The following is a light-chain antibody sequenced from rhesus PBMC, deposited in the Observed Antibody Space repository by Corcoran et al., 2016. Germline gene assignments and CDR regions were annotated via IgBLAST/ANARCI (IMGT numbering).Light chain of an antibody. V-gene: IGKV3-24*01. Sequence: EIVMTQSPATLSLSPGERATLSCRASQSVSSSFAWYQQKPGKAPRLPIYGASSRATGIPDRFSGSGPGTDFTRTSSGLGPEYVAVYSCLQRSNWPRTFGQGAKVEI. CDR3: LQRSNWPRT. CDR1: QSVSSS. J-gene: IGKJ1*01. CDR2: GAS.